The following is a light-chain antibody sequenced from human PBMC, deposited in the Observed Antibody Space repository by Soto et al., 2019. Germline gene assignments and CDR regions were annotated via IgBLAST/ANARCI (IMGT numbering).Light chain of an antibody. CDR2: EVV. CDR1: KNDIGVYDF. CDR3: KSYAGSNTYV. V-gene: IGLV2-8*01. J-gene: IGLJ1*01. Sequence: QSVLTHPPSASGSPGQSVTISCTGTKNDIGVYDFVSWYQHHPGKAPRLIIYEVVQRPSGVPDRFSGSKSGNTASLTVSGLQAADEADYFCKSYAGSNTYVLGSGTKVTV.